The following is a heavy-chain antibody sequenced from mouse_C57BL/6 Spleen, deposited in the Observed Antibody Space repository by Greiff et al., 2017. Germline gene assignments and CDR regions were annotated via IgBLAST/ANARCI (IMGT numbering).Heavy chain of an antibody. D-gene: IGHD1-1*01. J-gene: IGHJ2*01. CDR2: INPSSGYT. CDR1: GYTFTSYT. V-gene: IGHV1-4*01. Sequence: VKLMESGAELARPGASVKMSCKASGYTFTSYTMHWVKQRPGQGLEWIGYINPSSGYTKYNQKFKDKAPLTADKSSSTAYMQLSSLTSEDSAVYYCARKRITTVVATFYFDYWGQGTTLTGSS. CDR3: ARKRITTVVATFYFDY.